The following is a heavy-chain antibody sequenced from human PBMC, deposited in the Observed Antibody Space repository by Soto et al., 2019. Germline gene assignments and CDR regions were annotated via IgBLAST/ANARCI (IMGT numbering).Heavy chain of an antibody. V-gene: IGHV1-8*01. CDR1: GYTFTSYD. Sequence: ASVKVSCKASGYTFTSYDINWVRQATGQGLEWMGWMNPNSGNTGYAQKFQGRVAMTRNTSISTAYMELSSLRSEDTAVYYCARDQLPRRILHYYYYYYGMDVWGQGTTVTVSS. CDR2: MNPNSGNT. CDR3: ARDQLPRRILHYYYYYYGMDV. D-gene: IGHD2-2*01. J-gene: IGHJ6*02.